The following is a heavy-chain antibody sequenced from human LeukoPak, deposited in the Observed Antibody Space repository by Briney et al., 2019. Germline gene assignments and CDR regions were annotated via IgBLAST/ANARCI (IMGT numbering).Heavy chain of an antibody. CDR1: GFTFSSYG. V-gene: IGHV3-33*01. Sequence: PGGSLRLSCAASGFTFSSYGMHWVRQAPGKGLEWVAVIWYDGSNKYYADSVKGRFTISRDNSKNTLYLQTNSLRAEDTAVYYCARDRDYYDSSGYYPAPKGPWGQGTLVTVSS. CDR3: ARDRDYYDSSGYYPAPKGP. J-gene: IGHJ5*02. D-gene: IGHD3-22*01. CDR2: IWYDGSNK.